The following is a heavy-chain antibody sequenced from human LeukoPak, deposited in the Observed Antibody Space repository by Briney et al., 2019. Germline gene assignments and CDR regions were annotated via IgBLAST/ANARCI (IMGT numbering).Heavy chain of an antibody. CDR3: VRDKDGYNF. CDR1: GFTFNTYV. V-gene: IGHV3-74*01. CDR2: IDTDGKTS. J-gene: IGHJ4*02. D-gene: IGHD5-24*01. Sequence: GGSLRLSCAASGFTFNTYVMHWVRQAPGKGLVWVARIDTDGKTSTYADSVKGRFTISRDNAKNMLYVQMNSLRAEDTAVYYCVRDKDGYNFWGQGTLVSVSS.